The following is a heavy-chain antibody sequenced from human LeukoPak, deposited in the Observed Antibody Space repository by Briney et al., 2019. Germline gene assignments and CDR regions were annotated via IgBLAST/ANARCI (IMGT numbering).Heavy chain of an antibody. CDR2: ISGSGGST. D-gene: IGHD6-19*01. V-gene: IGHV3-23*01. Sequence: QPGGSLRLSCAASGFTFSSYAMSWVRQAPGKGLEWVSAISGSGGSTYCADSVKGRFTISRDNSKNTLYLQMNSLRAEDTAVYYCAKGREQWLGTPDDSGQGTLVTVSS. CDR1: GFTFSSYA. J-gene: IGHJ4*02. CDR3: AKGREQWLGTPDD.